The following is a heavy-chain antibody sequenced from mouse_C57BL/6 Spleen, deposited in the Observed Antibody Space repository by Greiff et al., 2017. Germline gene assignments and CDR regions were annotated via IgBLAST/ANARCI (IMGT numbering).Heavy chain of an antibody. CDR3: TTPLYYGSSWAY. CDR1: GFNIKDYY. J-gene: IGHJ3*01. V-gene: IGHV14-1*01. Sequence: EVQLQQSGAELVRPGASVKLSCTASGFNIKDYYMHWVKQRPEQGLEWIGRIDPEAGDTEYAPKFQGKATMTADTSSNTAYLQLSSLTSEDTAVYYCTTPLYYGSSWAYWGQGTLVTVAA. CDR2: IDPEAGDT. D-gene: IGHD1-1*01.